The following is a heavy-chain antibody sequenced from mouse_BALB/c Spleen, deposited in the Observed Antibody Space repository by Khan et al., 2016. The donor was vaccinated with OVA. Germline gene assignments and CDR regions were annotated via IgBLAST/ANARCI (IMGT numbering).Heavy chain of an antibody. V-gene: IGHV2-2*02. CDR2: IWSGGSK. CDR3: ARNYDYDEGLAY. Sequence: QVQLKESGPGLVQPSQSLSITCTVSGFSLTTYGVHWVRQSPGKGLEWLGVIWSGGSKDYNADFISRLNISKDNSKSTAFFKMTSLQANDTAIYYCARNYDYDEGLAYWSQGTLVTVSA. CDR1: GFSLTTYG. D-gene: IGHD2-4*01. J-gene: IGHJ3*01.